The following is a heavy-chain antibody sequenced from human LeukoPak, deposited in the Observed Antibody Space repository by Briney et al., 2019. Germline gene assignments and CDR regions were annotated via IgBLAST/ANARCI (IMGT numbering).Heavy chain of an antibody. Sequence: PSETLSLTCSVSGASVSSSSFHWNWIRQPPGKGLELIGYIYYNGGTNYNPSLKSRVTMSLDKSKNQFSLKLNSVTAADTAVYYCARDITTDGARKPDCWGQGTLVTVSS. J-gene: IGHJ4*02. CDR3: ARDITTDGARKPDC. CDR2: IYYNGGT. CDR1: GASVSSSSFH. D-gene: IGHD1-14*01. V-gene: IGHV4-61*01.